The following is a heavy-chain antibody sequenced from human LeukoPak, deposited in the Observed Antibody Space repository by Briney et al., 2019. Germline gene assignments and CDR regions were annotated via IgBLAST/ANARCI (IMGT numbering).Heavy chain of an antibody. Sequence: ASVKVSCKASGYTFTGYYMHWVRQAPGRGLEWMGWINPNSGGTNYARKFQGWVTMTRDTSISTAYMELSRLRSDDTAVYYCARGPRRDRYCSSTSCLTPADYWGQGTLVTVSS. V-gene: IGHV1-2*04. D-gene: IGHD2-2*01. CDR3: ARGPRRDRYCSSTSCLTPADY. CDR1: GYTFTGYY. CDR2: INPNSGGT. J-gene: IGHJ4*02.